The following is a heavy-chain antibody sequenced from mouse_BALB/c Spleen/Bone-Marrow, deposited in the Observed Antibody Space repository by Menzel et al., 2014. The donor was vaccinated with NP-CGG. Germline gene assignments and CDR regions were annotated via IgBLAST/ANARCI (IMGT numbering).Heavy chain of an antibody. D-gene: IGHD2-14*01. Sequence: QLQQSGAELARPGASVKLYCKASGYTFTSSWMQWVKQRPGQGLEWIGAIYPGDGDTRYTQKFKGKATLTADKSSSTAYMQLSSLASEDSAVYYCARGDRYAWFAYWGQGTLVTVSA. CDR1: GYTFTSSW. CDR2: IYPGDGDT. CDR3: ARGDRYAWFAY. V-gene: IGHV1-87*01. J-gene: IGHJ3*01.